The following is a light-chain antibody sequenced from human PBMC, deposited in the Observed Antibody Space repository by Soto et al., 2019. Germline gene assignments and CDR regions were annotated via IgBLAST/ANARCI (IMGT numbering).Light chain of an antibody. CDR3: QQYNNWPPAT. CDR2: GAS. Sequence: EIVMTQSPATLSVSPGERATLSCRASQSVSSNLAWYQQKPGQAPRLLIYGASTSATGIPARFSGSGSGTEFTLTISSLQSEEFAVYYCQQYNNWPPATFGPGTKVDIK. V-gene: IGKV3-15*01. CDR1: QSVSSN. J-gene: IGKJ3*01.